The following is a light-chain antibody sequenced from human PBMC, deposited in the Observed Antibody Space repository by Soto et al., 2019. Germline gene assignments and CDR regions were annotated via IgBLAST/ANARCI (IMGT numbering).Light chain of an antibody. Sequence: IQMTQSPSTLSASVGDRVTITCRASQSISSWLAWYQQKPGKAPKLLIYKASTLKSGVPSRFSGSGSGTEFTLTISSLQTEDFATYYCXXVKSYPRTFGGGTKVDI. CDR3: XXVKSYPRT. CDR2: KAS. V-gene: IGKV1-5*03. CDR1: QSISSW. J-gene: IGKJ4*01.